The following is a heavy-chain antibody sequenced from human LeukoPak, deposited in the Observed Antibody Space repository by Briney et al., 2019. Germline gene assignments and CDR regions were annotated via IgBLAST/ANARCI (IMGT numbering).Heavy chain of an antibody. D-gene: IGHD3-10*01. CDR1: GFTFSSYG. CDR2: IRYDGRNK. Sequence: GGSLRLSCGASGFTFSSYGMHWVRQAPGKGLEWVAFIRYDGRNKYYAESVKGRFTISRDNSKNTLYLQMNSLRAEDTAVYYCARGGVRGILLPVDYWGHGTLVTVSS. J-gene: IGHJ4*01. V-gene: IGHV3-30*02. CDR3: ARGGVRGILLPVDY.